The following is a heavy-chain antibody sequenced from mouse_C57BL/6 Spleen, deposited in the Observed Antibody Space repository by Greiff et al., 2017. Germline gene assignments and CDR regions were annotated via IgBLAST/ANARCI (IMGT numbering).Heavy chain of an antibody. D-gene: IGHD4-1*01. Sequence: VQLQQPGAELVKPGASVKLSCKASGYTFTSYWMHWVKQRPGQGLEWIGMIHPNSGSTNYNEKFKSKATLTVDKSSSTAYMQLISLTSEDSAVYYCARPSSGAGGYYAMDYWGQGTSVTVSS. CDR2: IHPNSGST. J-gene: IGHJ4*01. CDR3: ARPSSGAGGYYAMDY. V-gene: IGHV1-64*01. CDR1: GYTFTSYW.